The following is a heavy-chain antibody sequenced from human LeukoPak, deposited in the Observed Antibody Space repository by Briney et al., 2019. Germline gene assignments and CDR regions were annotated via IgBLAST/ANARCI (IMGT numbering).Heavy chain of an antibody. V-gene: IGHV1-46*01. CDR2: INPSGGST. D-gene: IGHD2-21*02. Sequence: ASVTVSCKASGYTFTTYYMHWVRQAPGQGLEGMGIINPSGGSTIYAQKFQGRVTMTRDTSTSTVYMELSSLRSEDTAVYYCVREGRGVTFLKSLDYWGQGTLVTVSS. CDR3: VREGRGVTFLKSLDY. J-gene: IGHJ4*02. CDR1: GYTFTTYY.